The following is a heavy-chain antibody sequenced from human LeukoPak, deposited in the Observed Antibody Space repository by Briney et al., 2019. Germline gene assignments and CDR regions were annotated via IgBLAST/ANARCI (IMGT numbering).Heavy chain of an antibody. CDR2: IRYDGSNK. CDR1: GFTFSSYG. CDR3: AKDLASRSSTGVDY. J-gene: IGHJ4*02. V-gene: IGHV3-30*02. Sequence: PGGSLRLSCAASGFTFSSYGMHWVRHAPDKGLEWVAFIRYDGSNKYYADSVKGGFTISRDNYKNTLYLQMNSLRAEDTAVYYCAKDLASRSSTGVDYWGQGTLVTVSS. D-gene: IGHD6-6*01.